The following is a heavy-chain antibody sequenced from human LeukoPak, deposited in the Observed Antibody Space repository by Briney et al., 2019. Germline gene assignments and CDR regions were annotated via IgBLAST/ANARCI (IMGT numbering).Heavy chain of an antibody. D-gene: IGHD4-11*01. CDR3: AREGPYDYSIQGNWFDP. Sequence: GASVKVSFKASGGTFSSYAISWVRQAPGQGLEWMGGIIPIFGTANYAQKFQGRVTITTDESTSTAYMELSSLRSEDTAVYYCAREGPYDYSIQGNWFDPWGQGTLVTVSS. V-gene: IGHV1-69*05. CDR2: IIPIFGTA. J-gene: IGHJ5*02. CDR1: GGTFSSYA.